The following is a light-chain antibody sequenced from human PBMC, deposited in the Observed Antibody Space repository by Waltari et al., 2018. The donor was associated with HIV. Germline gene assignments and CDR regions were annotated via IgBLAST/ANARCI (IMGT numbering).Light chain of an antibody. CDR1: QSLSTN. J-gene: IGKJ4*01. CDR2: WVS. Sequence: IVITQPPATLSVSPGERATLSCRASQSLSTNVAWYQQKPGQPPRLLIYWVSTRATGISARFSGSGSRTEFTLTISSVQSEDFAVYYCQQYLRWPLTFGGGTKVEV. CDR3: QQYLRWPLT. V-gene: IGKV3-15*01.